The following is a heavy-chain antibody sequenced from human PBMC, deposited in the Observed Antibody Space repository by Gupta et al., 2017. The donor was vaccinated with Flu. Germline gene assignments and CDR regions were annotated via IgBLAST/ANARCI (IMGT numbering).Heavy chain of an antibody. CDR3: ARVRWELLLGYYYYDMDV. CDR1: GGSFSGYY. V-gene: IGHV4-34*01. D-gene: IGHD4-23*01. Sequence: QVQLQQCGAGLLQHSETLSLTCALYGGSFSGYYWSWIRQPPGKGLKWIGEINHSGSINYNPSLKSRVAISVDTSKNQFSLKLSSVTAADTAVYYCARVRWELLLGYYYYDMDVWGRGTAVTVSS. J-gene: IGHJ6*02. CDR2: INHSGSI.